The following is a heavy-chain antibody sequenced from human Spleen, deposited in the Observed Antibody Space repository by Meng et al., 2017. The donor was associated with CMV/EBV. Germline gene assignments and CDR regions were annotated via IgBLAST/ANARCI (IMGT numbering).Heavy chain of an antibody. CDR1: GFTFSTYS. Sequence: GESLKISCDASGFTFSTYSMHWVRQAPGKGLEWVSSISSSRSYIHYRDSVKGRFTITRDNAKNSLYLQMNSLRAEDTALYYCARERLYQPLWGDAFDIWGPGTLVTVSS. J-gene: IGHJ3*02. D-gene: IGHD2-2*01. CDR3: ARERLYQPLWGDAFDI. CDR2: ISSSRSYI. V-gene: IGHV3-21*01.